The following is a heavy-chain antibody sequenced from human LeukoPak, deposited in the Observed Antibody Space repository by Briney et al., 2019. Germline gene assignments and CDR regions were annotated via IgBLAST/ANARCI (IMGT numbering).Heavy chain of an antibody. CDR1: GYSFTNYW. J-gene: IGHJ5*02. V-gene: IGHV5-51*01. CDR2: IYPGDSDT. Sequence: GESLKISCKGSGYSFTNYWIGWVRQMPGKGLEWMGIIYPGDSDTRYSPSFQGQVTISADKSITTAYLQWSSLKASDTAMYYCARHNVAATYPANWFDPWGQGTLVTVSS. D-gene: IGHD2-15*01. CDR3: ARHNVAATYPANWFDP.